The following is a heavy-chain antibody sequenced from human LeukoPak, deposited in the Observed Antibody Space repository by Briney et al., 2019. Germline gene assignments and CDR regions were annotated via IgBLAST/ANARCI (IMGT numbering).Heavy chain of an antibody. CDR3: ARHGGSGSFDY. CDR1: GGSTFGYY. CDR2: IYNTGTT. D-gene: IGHD6-19*01. V-gene: IGHV4-59*08. J-gene: IGHJ4*02. Sequence: PSQTLSLTCAVSGGSTFGYYWSWIRQPPGKGLQWLGIIYNTGTTNYNPSLKSRVTRSVDTSKSQFSLNLRSVTAADTAVYYCARHGGSGSFDYWGQGTLVTVSS.